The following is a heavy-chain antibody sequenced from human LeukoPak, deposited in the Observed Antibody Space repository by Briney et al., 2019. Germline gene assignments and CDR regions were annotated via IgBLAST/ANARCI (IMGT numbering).Heavy chain of an antibody. CDR2: IYPGDSDT. J-gene: IGHJ4*02. CDR3: ARLDSSGYSPVRLDY. D-gene: IGHD3-22*01. V-gene: IGHV5-51*01. Sequence: GESLKISCKGSGYSFTSYWIGWVRQMPGKGLEWMGIIYPGDSDTRYSPSFQGQVTISADKSISTAYLQWSSLKASDTAMYYCARLDSSGYSPVRLDYWGQGTLVTVSS. CDR1: GYSFTSYW.